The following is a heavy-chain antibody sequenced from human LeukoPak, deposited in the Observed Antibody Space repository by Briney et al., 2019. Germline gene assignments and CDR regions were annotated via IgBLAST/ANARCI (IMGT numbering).Heavy chain of an antibody. CDR1: GYTFTGYY. CDR3: ARDLVVVPAAFDY. V-gene: IGHV1-2*02. J-gene: IGHJ4*02. Sequence: ASVKVSCKASGYTFTGYYMHWVRQAPGQGLEWMGWINPKSGGTNYAQKFQGRVTMTRDTSISTAYMELSRLRSDDTAVYYCARDLVVVPAAFDYWGQGTLVTVSS. CDR2: INPKSGGT. D-gene: IGHD2-2*01.